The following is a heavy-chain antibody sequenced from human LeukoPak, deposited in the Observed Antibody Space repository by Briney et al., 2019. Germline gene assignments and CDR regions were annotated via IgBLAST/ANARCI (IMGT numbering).Heavy chain of an antibody. J-gene: IGHJ6*02. CDR1: GGTFSSYA. V-gene: IGHV1-69*04. CDR3: ARDQSIVVVPARNGMDV. CDR2: IIPILGIA. Sequence: GASVKVSCKASGGTFSSYAISWVRQAPGQGLEWMGRIIPILGIANYAQKFQGRVTITADKSTSTAYMELSSLRSEDTAVYYCARDQSIVVVPARNGMDVWGQGTTVTVS. D-gene: IGHD2-2*01.